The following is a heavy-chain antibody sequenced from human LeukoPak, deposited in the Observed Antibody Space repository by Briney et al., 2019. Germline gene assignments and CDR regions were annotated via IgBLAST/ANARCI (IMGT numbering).Heavy chain of an antibody. J-gene: IGHJ4*02. V-gene: IGHV3-15*01. Sequence: PGGSLRLSCAASGFTFNDAWMTWVRQAPGKGLEWVGRIKNRADGGTTDYAAPVKGRFTISRDDSKNTLYLQMNSLKIEDTAVYYCTTRKNGYYYGSGSYSYYFDYWGQGTLVTVSS. CDR3: TTRKNGYYYGSGSYSYYFDY. D-gene: IGHD3-10*01. CDR2: IKNRADGGTT. CDR1: GFTFNDAW.